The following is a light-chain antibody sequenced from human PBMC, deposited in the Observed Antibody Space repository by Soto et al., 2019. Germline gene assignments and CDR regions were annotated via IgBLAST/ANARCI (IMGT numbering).Light chain of an antibody. J-gene: IGKJ1*01. V-gene: IGKV1-39*01. Sequence: IHMTQSPSSLSASVGDRVTITCRASQGIRNDLNWYQQKPGKAPTLLIYTASNLQSGVPSRFSGSGSGTHFTLTISSLQPEDFATYYCQQHYNTPRTFGQGTQVDIK. CDR2: TAS. CDR3: QQHYNTPRT. CDR1: QGIRND.